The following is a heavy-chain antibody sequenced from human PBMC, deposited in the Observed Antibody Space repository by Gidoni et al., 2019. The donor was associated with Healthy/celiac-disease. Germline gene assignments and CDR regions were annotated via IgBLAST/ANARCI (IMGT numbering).Heavy chain of an antibody. CDR1: GFTFSSYA. D-gene: IGHD6-13*01. Sequence: EVQLLESGGGLVQPGGSLSLPCAASGFTFSSYAMSWVRQAPGKGLEWVSAISGSGGSTYYADSVKGRFTISRDNSKNTLYLQMNSLRAEDTAVYYCAKAAAAGLGFFDYWGQGTLVTVSS. V-gene: IGHV3-23*01. J-gene: IGHJ4*02. CDR2: ISGSGGST. CDR3: AKAAAAGLGFFDY.